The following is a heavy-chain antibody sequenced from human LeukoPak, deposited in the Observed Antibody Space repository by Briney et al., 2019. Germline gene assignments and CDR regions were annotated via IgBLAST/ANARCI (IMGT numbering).Heavy chain of an antibody. CDR1: GYTFTNYG. CDR2: ISAYNGNT. J-gene: IGHJ6*03. CDR3: ARAHYCSSTSCRYYYYMDV. D-gene: IGHD2-2*01. Sequence: GASVKVSCKASGYTFTNYGISWVRQAPGQGLEWMGWISAYNGNTNFAQKFQGRVTMTTDTSTSTAYMELRSLRSDDTAVYYCARAHYCSSTSCRYYYYMDVWGKGTTVTVSS. V-gene: IGHV1-18*01.